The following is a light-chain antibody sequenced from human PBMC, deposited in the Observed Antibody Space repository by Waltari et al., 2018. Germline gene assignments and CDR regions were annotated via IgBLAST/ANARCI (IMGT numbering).Light chain of an antibody. CDR1: QSVSSV. V-gene: IGKV3-11*01. Sequence: EVVLTQSPATLSLSPGERATLSCRASQSVSSVLAWYQQKPGQAPRLLIYDASNRATGIPARFSGSGSGTDFTLTISSLEPEDFAVYYCQQRSNVLFAFGPGTKVDFK. CDR3: QQRSNVLFA. J-gene: IGKJ3*01. CDR2: DAS.